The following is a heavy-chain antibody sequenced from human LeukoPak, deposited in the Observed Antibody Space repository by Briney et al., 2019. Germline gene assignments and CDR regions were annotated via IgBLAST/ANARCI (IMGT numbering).Heavy chain of an antibody. V-gene: IGHV1-8*03. J-gene: IGHJ4*02. Sequence: ASVKVSCKXSGYTFTSYDINWVRQATGQGLEWMGWMNPNSGNTGYSQKFQGRVTITRNTSISTAYMELSSLRSEDTAVYYCARGLRDIVVVPAHYYFDYWGQGTLVTVSS. D-gene: IGHD2-2*01. CDR2: MNPNSGNT. CDR1: GYTFTSYD. CDR3: ARGLRDIVVVPAHYYFDY.